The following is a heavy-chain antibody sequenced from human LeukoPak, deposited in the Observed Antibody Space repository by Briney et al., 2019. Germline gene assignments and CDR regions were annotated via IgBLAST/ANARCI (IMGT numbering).Heavy chain of an antibody. CDR1: GFGFDGYA. J-gene: IGHJ6*03. Sequence: GGSLRLSCAASGFGFDGYAMHWVRQAPGKGLEWVSGVSWNSGTIDYADSVKGRFTISRDDAKNSLYLQMNSLRAEDTALYYCAKDIAPAVFYYMDVWGKGTTVIVSS. CDR2: VSWNSGTI. D-gene: IGHD2-21*01. V-gene: IGHV3-9*01. CDR3: AKDIAPAVFYYMDV.